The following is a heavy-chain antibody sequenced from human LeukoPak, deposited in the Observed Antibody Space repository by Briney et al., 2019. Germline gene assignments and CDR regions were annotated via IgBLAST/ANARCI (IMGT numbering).Heavy chain of an antibody. J-gene: IGHJ4*02. Sequence: GGSLRLSCAASGFTFSSNAMSWVRQAPGKGLEWVSDISGNGGRTYYADSAKGRFTISRDNSKNTLSLQMNSPRAEGTAVYYCAKDAVAPGSSWDYFDYWGQGTLVTVSS. V-gene: IGHV3-23*01. CDR3: AKDAVAPGSSWDYFDY. D-gene: IGHD1-26*01. CDR1: GFTFSSNA. CDR2: ISGNGGRT.